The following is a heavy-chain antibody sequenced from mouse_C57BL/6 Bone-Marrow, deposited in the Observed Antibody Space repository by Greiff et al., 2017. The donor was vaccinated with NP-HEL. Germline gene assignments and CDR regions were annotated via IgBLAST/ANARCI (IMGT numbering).Heavy chain of an antibody. CDR2: IDPANGNA. CDR3: ASKGTAQASFAY. V-gene: IGHV14-3*01. D-gene: IGHD3-2*02. J-gene: IGHJ3*01. Sequence: EVKLVESVAELVRPGASVKLSCPASGSYIKNTYMHWVKQRPEQGLEWIGRIDPANGNAKYAPGFGGKAPITADTSSHTAYLQLSSLTSEDTAIYYCASKGTAQASFAYWGQGTLVTVSA. CDR1: GSYIKNTY.